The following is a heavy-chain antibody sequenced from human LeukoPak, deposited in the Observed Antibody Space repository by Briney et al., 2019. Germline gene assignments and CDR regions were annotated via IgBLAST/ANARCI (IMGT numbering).Heavy chain of an antibody. Sequence: SETLSLTCTVSGGSISSYYWSWIRQPPGKGLEWIGYIYYSGSTNYNPSLKSRVTMSVDTSKNQFSLKLSSVTAADTAVYYCARGVSITGWFDPWGQGTLVTVSS. J-gene: IGHJ5*02. CDR3: ARGVSITGWFDP. CDR1: GGSISSYY. CDR2: IYYSGST. V-gene: IGHV4-59*01. D-gene: IGHD1-20*01.